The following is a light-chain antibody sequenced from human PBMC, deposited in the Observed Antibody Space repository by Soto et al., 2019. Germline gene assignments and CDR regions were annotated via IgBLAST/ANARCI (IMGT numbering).Light chain of an antibody. J-gene: IGLJ2*01. Sequence: QSALTQPPSASGSPGQSVTISCTGTSSDGGGYNYVSWYQQHPGKAPKLMIYEVSKRPSGVPDRFSGSKSGNTASLTVSGLQVEDEAEYYCSSFEASNNLLFGGGTKLTVL. V-gene: IGLV2-8*01. CDR3: SSFEASNNLL. CDR2: EVS. CDR1: SSDGGGYNY.